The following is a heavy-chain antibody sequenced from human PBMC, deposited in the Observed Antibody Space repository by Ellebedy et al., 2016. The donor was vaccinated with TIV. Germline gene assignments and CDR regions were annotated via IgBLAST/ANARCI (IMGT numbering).Heavy chain of an antibody. D-gene: IGHD6-19*01. Sequence: GESLKISXAASGFTFSSYAMHWVRQAPGKGLEWVAVISYDGSNKYYADSVKGRFTISRDNSKNTLYLQMNSLRAEDTAVYYCARDPYSSGWYYFDYWGQGTLVTVSS. CDR2: ISYDGSNK. V-gene: IGHV3-30-3*01. CDR1: GFTFSSYA. J-gene: IGHJ4*02. CDR3: ARDPYSSGWYYFDY.